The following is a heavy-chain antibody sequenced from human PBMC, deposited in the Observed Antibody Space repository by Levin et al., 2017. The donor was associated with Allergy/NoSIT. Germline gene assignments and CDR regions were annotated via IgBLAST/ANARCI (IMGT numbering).Heavy chain of an antibody. Sequence: GGSLRLSCAASGFTFTSYTMGWVRQAPGKGLEWVSLISGRGGSTNYADSVKGRFTISRDNSKNTLYLQMNSLRAEDTAVYFCAKKDAGYAPFDYWGQGTLVTVSS. CDR1: GFTFTSYT. J-gene: IGHJ4*02. CDR3: AKKDAGYAPFDY. V-gene: IGHV3-23*01. CDR2: ISGRGGST. D-gene: IGHD2-8*01.